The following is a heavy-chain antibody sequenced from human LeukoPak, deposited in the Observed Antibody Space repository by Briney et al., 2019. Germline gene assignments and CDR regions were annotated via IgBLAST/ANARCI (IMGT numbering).Heavy chain of an antibody. J-gene: IGHJ6*03. CDR2: IYYSGST. D-gene: IGHD3-9*01. Sequence: PSETLSLTCTVSGGSISSSSYYWGWIRQPPGKGLEWIGTIYYSGSTYYNPSLKSRVTISVDTSKNQFSLKLSSVTAADTAVYYCARGTNILTGYYYYMDVWGKGTTVTVSS. CDR1: GGSISSSSYY. CDR3: ARGTNILTGYYYYMDV. V-gene: IGHV4-39*01.